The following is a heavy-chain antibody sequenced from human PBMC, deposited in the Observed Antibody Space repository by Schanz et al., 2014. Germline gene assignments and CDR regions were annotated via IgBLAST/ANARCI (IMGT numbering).Heavy chain of an antibody. CDR1: GGSISSGGYY. Sequence: QVQLQESGPGLVKPSQTLSLPCTVSGGSISSGGYYWSSIRPHPGKGLAWIGYIYDGGSPNYNPSLKSRVTISVDTSKNQFALKLTSVTAADTAVYYCARDMVENWFDSWGQGTLVTVSS. V-gene: IGHV4-31*03. J-gene: IGHJ5*01. CDR3: ARDMVENWFDS. CDR2: IYDGGSP. D-gene: IGHD3-10*01.